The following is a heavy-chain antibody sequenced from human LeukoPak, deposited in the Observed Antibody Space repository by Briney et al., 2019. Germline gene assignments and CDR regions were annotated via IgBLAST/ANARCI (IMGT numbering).Heavy chain of an antibody. J-gene: IGHJ5*02. D-gene: IGHD3-10*01. CDR2: INHSGST. CDR3: ARALLWFGELSNWFDP. V-gene: IGHV4-34*01. Sequence: PSETLSLTCAVYGGSFSGYYWSWIRQPPGKGLEWIGEINHSGSTNYNPSLKSRVTISVDTSENQFSLKLSSVTAADTAVYYCARALLWFGELSNWFDPWGQGTLVTVSS. CDR1: GGSFSGYY.